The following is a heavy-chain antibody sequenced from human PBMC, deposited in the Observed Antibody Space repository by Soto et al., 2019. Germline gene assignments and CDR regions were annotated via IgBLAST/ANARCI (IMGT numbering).Heavy chain of an antibody. J-gene: IGHJ6*02. Sequence: GASVKVSCKASGFTFTSSAVQWVRQARGQRLEWIGWIVVGSGNTNYAQKFQERVTITRDMSTSTAYMELSSLRSEDTAVYYCAADRLSGSYLATARYGMDVWGQGTTVTVSS. D-gene: IGHD1-26*01. CDR2: IVVGSGNT. CDR1: GFTFTSSA. V-gene: IGHV1-58*01. CDR3: AADRLSGSYLATARYGMDV.